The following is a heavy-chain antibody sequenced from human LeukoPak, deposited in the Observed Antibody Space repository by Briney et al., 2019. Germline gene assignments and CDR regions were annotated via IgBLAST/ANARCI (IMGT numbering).Heavy chain of an antibody. CDR2: MNPNSGNT. Sequence: ASVTVSCKASGYTFTSYGINWVRQATGQGLEWMGWMNPNSGNTGYSQKFQGRVTITMNTAISTDYMEMSSLRSEDTAVYYCALLGCSSTSCYRAPDYWGEGTLVTVSS. J-gene: IGHJ4*02. CDR1: GYTFTSYG. D-gene: IGHD2-2*01. CDR3: ALLGCSSTSCYRAPDY. V-gene: IGHV1-8*03.